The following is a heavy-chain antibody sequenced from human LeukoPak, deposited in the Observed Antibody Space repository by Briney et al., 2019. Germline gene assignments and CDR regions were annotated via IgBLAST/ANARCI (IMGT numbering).Heavy chain of an antibody. Sequence: ASVKASCKASGYTFTNYGISWVRQAPGQGLEWMGWISAYNGDTNYAQKLQGRVTMTTDTSTSTAYMELRSLRSDDTAVYYCARLTYDTSVYYYYYFYMDVWGKGTTVTISS. V-gene: IGHV1-18*01. D-gene: IGHD3-22*01. J-gene: IGHJ6*03. CDR2: ISAYNGDT. CDR1: GYTFTNYG. CDR3: ARLTYDTSVYYYYYFYMDV.